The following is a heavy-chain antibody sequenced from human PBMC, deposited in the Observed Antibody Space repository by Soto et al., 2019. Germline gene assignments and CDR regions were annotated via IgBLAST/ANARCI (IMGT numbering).Heavy chain of an antibody. J-gene: IGHJ4*02. V-gene: IGHV4-39*07. CDR2: IYYSGST. Sequence: SETLSLTCTVSGGSISSSSYYWGWIRQPPGKGLEWIGSIYYSGSTYYNPSLRSRVTMSVATSKNQFSLKLTSVTAADTATYYCARGGMVIIPTATAFDYWGQGTLVTVSS. CDR3: ARGGMVIIPTATAFDY. D-gene: IGHD1-1*01. CDR1: GGSISSSSYY.